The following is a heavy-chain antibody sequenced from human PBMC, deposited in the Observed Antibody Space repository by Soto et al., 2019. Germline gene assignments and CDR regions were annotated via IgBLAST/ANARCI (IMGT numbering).Heavy chain of an antibody. CDR3: ARINRVTTGLYAMDV. CDR2: IDWDDDK. D-gene: IGHD4-17*01. V-gene: IGHV2-70*04. J-gene: IGHJ6*02. CDR1: GFSLTTTGMS. Sequence: SGPTLVNPAQSLTLSCTFSGFSLTTTGMSVNWIRQPPGKALEWLARIDWDDDKLYSTSLKTRLTISKDTSKNQVVLTMTDMDPADTGTYYCARINRVTTGLYAMDVWGQGTTVTVYS.